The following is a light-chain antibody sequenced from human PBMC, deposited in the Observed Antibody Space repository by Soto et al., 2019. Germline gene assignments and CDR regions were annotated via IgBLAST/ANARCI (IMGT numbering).Light chain of an antibody. J-gene: IGLJ2*01. V-gene: IGLV4-69*01. CDR2: LNSDGSH. CDR1: SGHSSYA. Sequence: QPLLTQSPSASAALGASVKLTCTLSSGHSSYAIAWPQQQPEKGPRYLMKLNSDGSHSKGDGIPDRFSCSSSGAERHLTSPNLQSEDEADYYCQTWGTAIHDVVFGGGTKVTVL. CDR3: QTWGTAIHDVV.